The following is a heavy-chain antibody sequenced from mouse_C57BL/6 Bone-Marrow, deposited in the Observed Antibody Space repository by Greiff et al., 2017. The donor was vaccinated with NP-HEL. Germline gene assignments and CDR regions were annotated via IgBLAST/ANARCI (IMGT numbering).Heavy chain of an antibody. CDR2: ISNGGGST. D-gene: IGHD3-2*02. J-gene: IGHJ3*01. CDR3: ASRDSSGPWFAY. CDR1: GFTFSDYY. V-gene: IGHV5-12*01. Sequence: DVKLVESGGGLVQPGGSLKLSCAASGFTFSDYYMYWVRQTPEKRLEWVAYISNGGGSTYYPDTVKGRFTISRDNAKNTLYLQMSRLKSEDTAMYYCASRDSSGPWFAYWGQGTLVTVSA.